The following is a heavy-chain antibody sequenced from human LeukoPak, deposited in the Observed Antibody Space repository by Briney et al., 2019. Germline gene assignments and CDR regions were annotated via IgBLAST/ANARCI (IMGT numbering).Heavy chain of an antibody. CDR3: GRDFFIRGVFYYYYGMDV. J-gene: IGHJ6*02. D-gene: IGHD3-10*01. CDR1: GFTFSSYA. V-gene: IGHV3-30-3*01. CDR2: ISYDGSNK. Sequence: GGSLRLSCAASGFTFSSYAMHWVRQAPGKGLEWVAVISYDGSNKYYADSVKGRFTISRDNSKNTLYLQMNSLRAEDTAVYYCGRDFFIRGVFYYYYGMDVWGQGTTVTVSS.